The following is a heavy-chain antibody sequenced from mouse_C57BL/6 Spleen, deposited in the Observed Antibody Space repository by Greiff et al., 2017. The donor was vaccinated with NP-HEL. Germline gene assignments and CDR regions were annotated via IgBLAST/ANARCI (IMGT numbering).Heavy chain of an antibody. CDR3: ARDSYYYGYWYFDV. CDR2: INYDGSST. D-gene: IGHD1-1*01. J-gene: IGHJ1*03. V-gene: IGHV5-16*01. CDR1: GFTFSDYY. Sequence: EVKLMESEGGLVQPGSSMKLSCTASGFTFSDYYMAWVRQVPEKGLEWVANINYDGSSTYYLDSLKSRFIISIDNAKNILYLQMSSLKSEDTATYYCARDSYYYGYWYFDVWGTGTTVTVSS.